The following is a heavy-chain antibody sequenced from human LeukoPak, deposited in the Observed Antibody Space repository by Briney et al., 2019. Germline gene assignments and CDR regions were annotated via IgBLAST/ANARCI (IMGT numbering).Heavy chain of an antibody. CDR2: INSDGSST. J-gene: IGHJ2*01. Sequence: GGSLRLSCAASGFTFSSYWMHWVRQAPGKGLVWVSRINSDGSSTSYADSVKGRFTITRDNAKNTLYLQMNSLRAEDTAVYYCARAGRYSPLSIDWYFDLWGRGTLVTVSS. V-gene: IGHV3-74*01. CDR3: ARAGRYSPLSIDWYFDL. CDR1: GFTFSSYW. D-gene: IGHD3-9*01.